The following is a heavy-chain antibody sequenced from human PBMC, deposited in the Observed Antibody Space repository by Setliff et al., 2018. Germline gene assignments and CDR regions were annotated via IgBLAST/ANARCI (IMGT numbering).Heavy chain of an antibody. CDR1: GYTFISYD. D-gene: IGHD3-10*01. V-gene: IGHV1-8*01. CDR2: INPSGDST. Sequence: ASVKVSCKASGYTFISYDISWVRQAPGQGLEWMGIINPSGDSTSYAQKFQGRVTMTRNTSISTAYMELSSLRSEDTAVYYCARGWHYGSGSYYKGNYWGQGTLVTVSS. CDR3: ARGWHYGSGSYYKGNY. J-gene: IGHJ4*02.